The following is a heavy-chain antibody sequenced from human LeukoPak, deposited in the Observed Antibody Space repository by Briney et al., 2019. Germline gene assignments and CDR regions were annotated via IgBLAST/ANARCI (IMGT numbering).Heavy chain of an antibody. V-gene: IGHV4-39*07. J-gene: IGHJ5*02. CDR2: IYYSGST. CDR3: ARDSDIAAAGIGGFDP. CDR1: GGSISSSSYY. Sequence: SETLSLTCTVSGGSISSSSYYWGWIRQPPGKGLEWIGSIYYSGSTYYNPSLKSRVTISVDTSKNQFSLKLSSVTAADTAVYYCARDSDIAAAGIGGFDPWGQGTLVTVSS. D-gene: IGHD6-13*01.